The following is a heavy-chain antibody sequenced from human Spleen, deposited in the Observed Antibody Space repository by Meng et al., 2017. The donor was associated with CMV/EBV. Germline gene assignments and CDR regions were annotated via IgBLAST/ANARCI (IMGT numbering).Heavy chain of an antibody. CDR3: ARGALDIDY. CDR1: GYTLTSYG. J-gene: IGHJ4*02. CDR2: ISAYNGNT. Sequence: TGSCKASGYTLTSYGFSWVRQAPGQGLEWMGWISAYNGNTNYAQKLQSRVTMTTDTSTSTAYMELRSLRSDDTAVYYCARGALDIDYWGQGTLVTVSS. D-gene: IGHD3/OR15-3a*01. V-gene: IGHV1-18*01.